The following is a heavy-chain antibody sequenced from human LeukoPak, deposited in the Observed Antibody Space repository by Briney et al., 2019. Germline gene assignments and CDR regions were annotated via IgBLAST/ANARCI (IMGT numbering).Heavy chain of an antibody. CDR1: GYTFTSYG. V-gene: IGHV1-18*01. CDR2: ISAYNGNT. CDR3: ARDPSTDYYGSGSYYNGVDY. J-gene: IGHJ4*02. Sequence: GASVKVSCKASGYTFTSYGISWVRQAPGQGLEWMGWISAYNGNTNYAQKLQGRVTMTKDTSKSTAYMELRSLRSDDTAVYYCARDPSTDYYGSGSYYNGVDYWGQGTLVTVSS. D-gene: IGHD3-10*01.